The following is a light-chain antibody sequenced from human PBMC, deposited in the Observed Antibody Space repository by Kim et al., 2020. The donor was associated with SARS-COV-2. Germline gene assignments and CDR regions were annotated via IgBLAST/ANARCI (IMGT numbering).Light chain of an antibody. V-gene: IGKV1-5*01. CDR2: QAS. CDR1: QIIETY. CDR3: QHYIRFPYT. Sequence: DIQMTQSSSTLSASVGDRVSITCRASQIIETYLAWYQQKPGKAPALLIYQASSLHIGVPSRFSGSGSGTEFTLTINSLQPDDFATYYCQHYIRFPYTFGQGTKVDIK. J-gene: IGKJ2*01.